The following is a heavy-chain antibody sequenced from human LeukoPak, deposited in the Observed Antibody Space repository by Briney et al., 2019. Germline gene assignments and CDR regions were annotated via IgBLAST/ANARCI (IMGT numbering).Heavy chain of an antibody. Sequence: GGSLRLSCAASGFTFGAYWMTWVRQAPGKGLEWVSYISSSAETIYYADSVKGRFTISRDNAKNSLYLQMNSLRAEDTAVYYCARKRIRGLDYWGQGTLVTVPS. J-gene: IGHJ4*02. D-gene: IGHD3-10*01. CDR2: ISSSAETI. CDR3: ARKRIRGLDY. CDR1: GFTFGAYW. V-gene: IGHV3-48*04.